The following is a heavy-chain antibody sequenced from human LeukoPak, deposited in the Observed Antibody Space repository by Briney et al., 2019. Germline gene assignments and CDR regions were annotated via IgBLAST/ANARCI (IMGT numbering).Heavy chain of an antibody. CDR2: IKQDGSEK. Sequence: GGSLRLSCAASGFTFSSYWMSWVRQAPGKGLEWVANIKQDGSEKYFVDSMKGRFTISRDNAKNSLYLQMNSLRAEDTAVYYCARDLVLLRFWYFDLWGRGTLVTVSS. J-gene: IGHJ2*01. V-gene: IGHV3-7*01. CDR1: GFTFSSYW. CDR3: ARDLVLLRFWYFDL. D-gene: IGHD2-15*01.